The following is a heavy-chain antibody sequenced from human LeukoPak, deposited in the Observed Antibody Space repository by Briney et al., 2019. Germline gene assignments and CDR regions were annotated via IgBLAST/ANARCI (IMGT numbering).Heavy chain of an antibody. CDR2: IYYSGST. J-gene: IGHJ4*02. D-gene: IGHD1-26*01. Sequence: PSETLSLTCTVSGGSISTDYWSWIRQPPGKGLEWIGYIYYSGSTNYNPSLKSRVTISGDTSKNQFSLKLSSVTAADTAVYYCARAAGRDTTSGLDFDYWGQGILVTVSS. CDR3: ARAAGRDTTSGLDFDY. CDR1: GGSISTDY. V-gene: IGHV4-59*12.